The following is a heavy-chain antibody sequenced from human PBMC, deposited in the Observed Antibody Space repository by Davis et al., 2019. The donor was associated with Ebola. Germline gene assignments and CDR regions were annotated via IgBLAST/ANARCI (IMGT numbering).Heavy chain of an antibody. V-gene: IGHV1-24*01. D-gene: IGHD1-26*01. Sequence: ASVKVSCKVSPYSLTVLALQWVRQAPGKGLEWMGGFDPEDGEIVYAQKFQGRVTMTRDTSTSTVYMELSSLRSEDTAVYYCASPGPVGGSYLHYWGQGTLVTVSS. CDR2: FDPEDGEI. J-gene: IGHJ4*02. CDR3: ASPGPVGGSYLHY. CDR1: PYSLTVLA.